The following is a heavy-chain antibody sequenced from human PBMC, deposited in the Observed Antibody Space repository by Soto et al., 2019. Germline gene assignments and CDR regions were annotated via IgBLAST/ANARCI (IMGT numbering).Heavy chain of an antibody. CDR2: IIPIFGTA. D-gene: IGHD6-13*01. CDR3: ARAQYSSSWDLYFDY. Sequence: GASVKVSCKASGGTFSSYAISWVRQAPGQGLEWMGGIIPIFGTANYAQKFQGRVTITADESTSTAYMELSSLRSEDTAVYYCARAQYSSSWDLYFDYWGQGTLVTVSS. V-gene: IGHV1-69*13. J-gene: IGHJ4*02. CDR1: GGTFSSYA.